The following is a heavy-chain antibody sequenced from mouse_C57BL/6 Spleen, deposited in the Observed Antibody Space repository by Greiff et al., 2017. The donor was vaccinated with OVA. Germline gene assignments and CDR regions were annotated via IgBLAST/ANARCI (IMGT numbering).Heavy chain of an antibody. CDR2: IYPGSGST. CDR1: GYTFTSYW. D-gene: IGHD2-4*01. J-gene: IGHJ1*03. V-gene: IGHV1-55*01. Sequence: QVHVKQPGAELVKPGASVKMSCKASGYTFTSYWITWVKQRPGQGLEWIGDIYPGSGSTNYNEKFKSKATLTVDTSSSTAYMQLSSLTSEDSAVYYCAMGGLRRYFDVWGTGTTVTVSS. CDR3: AMGGLRRYFDV.